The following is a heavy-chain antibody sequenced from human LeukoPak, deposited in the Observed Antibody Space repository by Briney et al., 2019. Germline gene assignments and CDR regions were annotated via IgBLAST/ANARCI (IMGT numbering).Heavy chain of an antibody. CDR2: IIPIFGTA. CDR1: GGTFSSYA. CDR3: AKYYCDSSGYAGFDY. D-gene: IGHD3-22*01. Sequence: SVKVSCKASGGTFSSYAISWVRQAPGQGLEWMGGIIPIFGTANYAQKFQGRVTITADESTSTAYMELSSLRPEDTAVYYCAKYYCDSSGYAGFDYWGQGTLVTVSS. V-gene: IGHV1-69*13. J-gene: IGHJ4*02.